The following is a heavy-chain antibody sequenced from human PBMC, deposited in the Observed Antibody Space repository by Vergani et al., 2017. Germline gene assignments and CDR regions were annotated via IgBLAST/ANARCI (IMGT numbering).Heavy chain of an antibody. CDR3: ARKIPSDY. V-gene: IGHV3-30-3*01. CDR2: ISYDGSNK. Sequence: VQLVESGGGVVQPGRSLRLSCAASGFTFSSYAMHWVRQAPGKGLEWVAVISYDGSNKYYADSVKGRFTISRDNSKNTLYLQMNSLRAEDTAVYYCARKIPSDYWGQGTLVTVSS. CDR1: GFTFSSYA. J-gene: IGHJ4*02.